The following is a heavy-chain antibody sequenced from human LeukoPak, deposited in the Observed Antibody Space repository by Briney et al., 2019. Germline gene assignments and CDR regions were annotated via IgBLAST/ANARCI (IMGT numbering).Heavy chain of an antibody. Sequence: PSETLSLTCTVSGGSITSYYWSWIRQPPGKGLEWIGYIYYSGSAKYNPSLKSRATISVDTSKNQFSLKLSSVTAADTAVYYCARSYGSGNYFDYWGQGILVTVSS. D-gene: IGHD3-10*01. CDR1: GGSITSYY. CDR3: ARSYGSGNYFDY. J-gene: IGHJ4*02. V-gene: IGHV4-59*01. CDR2: IYYSGSA.